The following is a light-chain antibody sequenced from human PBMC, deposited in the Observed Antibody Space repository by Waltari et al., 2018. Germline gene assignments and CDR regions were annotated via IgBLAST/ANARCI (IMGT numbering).Light chain of an antibody. CDR1: SSDVGRYNL. CDR3: CSYAGTITPYV. Sequence: QSALTQPASVSGSPGQSVTIPCTGTSSDVGRYNLVSWYQHHPGKAPKLMIYEANKRPSGVSNRFSGSKSGITASLTISGLQAEDEADYYCCSYAGTITPYVFGSGTKVTVL. V-gene: IGLV2-23*01. CDR2: EAN. J-gene: IGLJ1*01.